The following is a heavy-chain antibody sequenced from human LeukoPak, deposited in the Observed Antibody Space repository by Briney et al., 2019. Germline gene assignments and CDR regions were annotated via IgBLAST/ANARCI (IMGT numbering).Heavy chain of an antibody. CDR3: ARVPVCSGGSCYSNWFDP. D-gene: IGHD2-15*01. V-gene: IGHV1-69*01. CDR1: GGTFSSYA. Sequence: SVTVSCKASGGTFSSYAISWVRQAPGQGLEWMGGIIPIFGTANYAQKFQGRVTITADESTRPAYMELSSLRSEDTAVYYCARVPVCSGGSCYSNWFDPWGQGTLVTVSS. J-gene: IGHJ5*02. CDR2: IIPIFGTA.